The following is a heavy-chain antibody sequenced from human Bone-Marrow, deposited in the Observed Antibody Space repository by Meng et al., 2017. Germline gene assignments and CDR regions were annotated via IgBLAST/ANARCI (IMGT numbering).Heavy chain of an antibody. CDR1: GFTFTAYS. CDR2: INQDGTEK. D-gene: IGHD4-23*01. J-gene: IGHJ1*01. CDR3: ARELDFYYGGKGFQY. Sequence: GGSLRLSCAASGFTFTAYSMIWVRQAPGKGLEWVANINQDGTEKYYVDSVKGRFTISRDNAKISLYLQMNSLRAEDTAVYYCARELDFYYGGKGFQYWGQGTLVTVSS. V-gene: IGHV3-7*01.